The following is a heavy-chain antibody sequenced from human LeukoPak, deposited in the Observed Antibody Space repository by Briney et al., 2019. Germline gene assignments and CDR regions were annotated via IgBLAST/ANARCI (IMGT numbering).Heavy chain of an antibody. CDR3: ARDPYGGDSPGDY. D-gene: IGHD4-23*01. J-gene: IGHJ4*02. CDR1: GFTFSDYG. Sequence: GGSLRLSCAASGFTFSDYGMNWVRQAPGKGLEWVSYINGGSITMYYAASVKGRFIISRDNARNSLYLQMDSPRAEDTALYYCARDPYGGDSPGDYWGQGTLVTVSS. V-gene: IGHV3-48*01. CDR2: INGGSITM.